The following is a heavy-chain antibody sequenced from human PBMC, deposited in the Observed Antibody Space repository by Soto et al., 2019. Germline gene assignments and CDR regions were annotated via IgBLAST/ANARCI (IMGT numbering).Heavy chain of an antibody. J-gene: IGHJ6*02. D-gene: IGHD2-2*01. CDR1: GGTFSSYA. V-gene: IGHV1-69*01. Sequence: QVQLVQSGAEVKKPGSSVKVSCEASGGTFSSYAISWVRQAPGQGLEWMGGIIPIFGTANYAQKFQGRVTITADESTSTAYMELSSLRSEDTAVYYCARASIVVVPAAIAPRDTRKSIYYYYGMDVWGQGTTVTVSS. CDR3: ARASIVVVPAAIAPRDTRKSIYYYYGMDV. CDR2: IIPIFGTA.